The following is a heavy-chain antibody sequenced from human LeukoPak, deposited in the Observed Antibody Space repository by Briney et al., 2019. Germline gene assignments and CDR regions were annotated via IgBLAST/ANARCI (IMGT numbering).Heavy chain of an antibody. D-gene: IGHD2-15*01. V-gene: IGHV1-2*02. Sequence: ASVKVSCKASGYTFTGYYMHWVRQAPGQGLEWMGWINPNSGGTNYAQKFQGRVTMTRDTSISTAYMELSRLRSDDTAVYYCARDGLLGYCSGGSCYSEGFPPEGFDPWGQGTLVTVSS. J-gene: IGHJ5*02. CDR3: ARDGLLGYCSGGSCYSEGFPPEGFDP. CDR2: INPNSGGT. CDR1: GYTFTGYY.